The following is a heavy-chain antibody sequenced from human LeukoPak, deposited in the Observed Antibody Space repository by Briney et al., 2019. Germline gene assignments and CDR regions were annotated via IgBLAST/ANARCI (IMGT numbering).Heavy chain of an antibody. J-gene: IGHJ4*02. Sequence: GGSLRLSCAASGFTFDDYAMHWVRQAPGKGLEWVSGISWNSGSIGYADSVKGRFTISRDNAENSLYLQMNSLRAEDTALYCCAKGTSWRVPSGIDYWGQGTLVTVSS. V-gene: IGHV3-9*01. CDR3: AKGTSWRVPSGIDY. CDR2: ISWNSGSI. D-gene: IGHD6-19*01. CDR1: GFTFDDYA.